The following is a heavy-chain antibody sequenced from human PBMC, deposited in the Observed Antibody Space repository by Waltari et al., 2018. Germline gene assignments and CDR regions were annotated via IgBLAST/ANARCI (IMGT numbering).Heavy chain of an antibody. V-gene: IGHV3-74*03. J-gene: IGHJ4*02. CDR2: INTDGSRT. CDR3: ARDRGAAASGG. CDR1: GFTFSNYW. Sequence: EVQLMESGGGLVQPGGSLRLSCTASGFTFSNYWIHWVRQDPGKGLMWVARINTDGSRTMYADSVKGRFTISRDNSKNTLYLQMNSLRAEDTAVYYCARDRGAAASGGWGQGTLVTVSS. D-gene: IGHD6-13*01.